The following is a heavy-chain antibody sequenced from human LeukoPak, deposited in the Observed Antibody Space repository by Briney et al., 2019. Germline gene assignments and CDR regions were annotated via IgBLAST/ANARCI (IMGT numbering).Heavy chain of an antibody. V-gene: IGHV3-21*01. Sequence: GGSLRLXCAASGFTFSSYSMNWVRQAPGKELEWVSSISSSSYIYYADSVKGRFTISRDNAKNSLYLQMNSLRAEDTAVYYCARDKGRGYCSGGSCYSDYWGQGTLVTVSS. CDR1: GFTFSSYS. J-gene: IGHJ4*02. CDR2: ISSSSYI. CDR3: ARDKGRGYCSGGSCYSDY. D-gene: IGHD2-15*01.